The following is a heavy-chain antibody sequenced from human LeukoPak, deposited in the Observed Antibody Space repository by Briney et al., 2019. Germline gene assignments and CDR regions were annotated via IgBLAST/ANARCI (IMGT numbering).Heavy chain of an antibody. V-gene: IGHV4-38-2*02. D-gene: IGHD2-15*01. Sequence: SETLSLTCTVSGYSIAHGFFWAWIRQPPGGGLEWIGSLYHSGTTYYNTSLKSRISTSVDTSKNQFSLKRRLVTAADTAVYYCARVEVPRDINDWYFDLWGRGTLVTVSS. CDR1: GYSIAHGFF. J-gene: IGHJ2*01. CDR2: LYHSGTT. CDR3: ARVEVPRDINDWYFDL.